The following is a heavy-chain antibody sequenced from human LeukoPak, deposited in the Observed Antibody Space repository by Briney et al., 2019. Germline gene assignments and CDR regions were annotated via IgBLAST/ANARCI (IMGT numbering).Heavy chain of an antibody. CDR3: ARSSYYYGSGRGDY. D-gene: IGHD3-10*01. CDR2: ISSRSSYT. Sequence: PGGSLRVSCAASGFTFSSYSMNWVRQAPGKGLEWVSSISSRSSYTYYADSVKGRFTISRDNAKNSLYLQMNSLRAEDTAVYYCARSSYYYGSGRGDYWGQGTLVTVSS. J-gene: IGHJ4*02. V-gene: IGHV3-21*01. CDR1: GFTFSSYS.